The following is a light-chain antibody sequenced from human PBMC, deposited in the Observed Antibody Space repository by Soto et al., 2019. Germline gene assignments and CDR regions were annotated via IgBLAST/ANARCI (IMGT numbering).Light chain of an antibody. Sequence: EIVLTQSPGTLSVSPGERATLSCRASQSVSSNSLVWYQQKPGQAPRLLIYGASIRATGIPDRFSGSGSGTDFTLTISRLEPEDFGVYYCQHYGSSPPMYTFGQGTKLAIK. CDR3: QHYGSSPPMYT. V-gene: IGKV3-20*01. J-gene: IGKJ2*01. CDR2: GAS. CDR1: QSVSSNS.